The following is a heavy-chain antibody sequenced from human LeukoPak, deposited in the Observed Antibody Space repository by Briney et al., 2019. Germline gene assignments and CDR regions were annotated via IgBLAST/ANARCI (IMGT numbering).Heavy chain of an antibody. CDR2: IYYSGST. D-gene: IGHD6-19*01. CDR1: GGSISSYY. Sequence: PSETLSLTCTVSGGSISSYYWSWIRQPPGKGLEWIGYIYYSGSTNYNPSLKSRVTISVDTSKNQFSLKLSSVTAADTAVYYCAREKGGIAVGFDYWGQGTLVTVSS. J-gene: IGHJ4*02. V-gene: IGHV4-59*12. CDR3: AREKGGIAVGFDY.